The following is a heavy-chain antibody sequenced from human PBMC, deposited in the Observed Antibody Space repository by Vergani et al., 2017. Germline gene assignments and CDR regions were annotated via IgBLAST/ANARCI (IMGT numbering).Heavy chain of an antibody. CDR2: IYSGGST. J-gene: IGHJ4*02. CDR3: ARDHWANFDY. CDR1: GFTVSSNY. Sequence: EVQLVETGGGLIQPGGSLRLSCAASGFTVSSNYMSWVRQAPGKGLEWVSVIYSGGSTYYADSVKGRFTISRDNAKNSLYLQMNSLRAEDTAVYYCARDHWANFDYWGQGTLVTVSS. D-gene: IGHD3-16*01. V-gene: IGHV3-53*02.